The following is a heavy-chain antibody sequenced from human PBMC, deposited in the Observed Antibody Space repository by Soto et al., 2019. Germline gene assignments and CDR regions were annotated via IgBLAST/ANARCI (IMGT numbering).Heavy chain of an antibody. CDR2: ISGSGGST. J-gene: IGHJ4*02. CDR3: AKDVSVVQYNPRFDY. D-gene: IGHD1-20*01. CDR1: GFTFSSYA. V-gene: IGHV3-23*01. Sequence: EVQLLESGGGLVQPGGSLRLSCAASGFTFSSYAMSWVRQAPGKGLEWVSAISGSGGSTYYADSVKGRFTISRDNSKNKLYLQMNSLRAEDTAVYYCAKDVSVVQYNPRFDYWGQGTLVTVSS.